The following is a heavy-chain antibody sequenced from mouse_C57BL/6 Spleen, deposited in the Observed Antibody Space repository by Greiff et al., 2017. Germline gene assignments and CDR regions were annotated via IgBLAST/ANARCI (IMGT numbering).Heavy chain of an antibody. J-gene: IGHJ1*03. CDR3: ASRGYGSSYGYFDV. V-gene: IGHV5-9*01. Sequence: EVHLVESGGGLVKPGGSLKLSCAASGFTFSSYTMSWVRQTPEKRLEWVATISGGGGNTYYPDSVKGRFTISRDNAKNTLYLQMSSLRSEDTALYYCASRGYGSSYGYFDVWGTGTTVTVSS. CDR2: ISGGGGNT. D-gene: IGHD1-1*01. CDR1: GFTFSSYT.